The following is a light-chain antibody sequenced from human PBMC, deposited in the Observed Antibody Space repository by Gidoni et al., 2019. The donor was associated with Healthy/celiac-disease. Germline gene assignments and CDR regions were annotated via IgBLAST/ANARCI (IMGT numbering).Light chain of an antibody. Sequence: EIVLTQSPGTLSLSPGERATLSCRASQSVSSSYLAWYQQKPGQAPSLLIYGASSRAPGIPDRFSGSWSVTDFTLTISRLEPEDFAVYYCQQYGSSPLYTFGQGTKLEIK. J-gene: IGKJ2*01. CDR3: QQYGSSPLYT. CDR1: QSVSSSY. CDR2: GAS. V-gene: IGKV3-20*01.